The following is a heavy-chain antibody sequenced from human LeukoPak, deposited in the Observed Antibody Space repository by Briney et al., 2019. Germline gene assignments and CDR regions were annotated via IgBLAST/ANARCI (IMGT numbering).Heavy chain of an antibody. CDR2: IIPNLGTT. CDR1: GGTSNSHA. J-gene: IGHJ4*02. Sequence: GASVKVSFTASGGTSNSHAISWVRQAPGQGLEWMGRIIPNLGTTNRAQNFQDRVTLTADKSTNTAYMALTSLTSDDTAVYYCATTNDGGGYQWGDFFDFWGQGTLVTVSS. V-gene: IGHV1-69*04. CDR3: ATTNDGGGYQWGDFFDF. D-gene: IGHD3-22*01.